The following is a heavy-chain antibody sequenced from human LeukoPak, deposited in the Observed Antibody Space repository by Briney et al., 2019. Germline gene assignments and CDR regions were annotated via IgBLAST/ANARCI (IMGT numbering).Heavy chain of an antibody. Sequence: SETLSLTCAVSGGSISSYYWSWIRQPAGKGLEWIGRIYTSGSTNYNPSLKSRVAMSVDTSKNQFSLKLSSVTAADTAEYYCARALGELSPLLYDYYMDVWGKGTTVTISS. CDR3: ARALGELSPLLYDYYMDV. CDR2: IYTSGST. J-gene: IGHJ6*03. V-gene: IGHV4-4*07. D-gene: IGHD3-16*02. CDR1: GGSISSYY.